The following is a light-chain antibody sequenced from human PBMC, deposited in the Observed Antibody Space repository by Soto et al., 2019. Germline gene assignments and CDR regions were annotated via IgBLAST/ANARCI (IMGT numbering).Light chain of an antibody. V-gene: IGLV1-40*01. CDR3: QSYDTNLRGD. CDR1: SSNIGAGYD. CDR2: ANS. J-gene: IGLJ1*01. Sequence: QSVLTQPPSVSGAPGQRVTISCTGSSSNIGAGYDVHWYQQFPGTAPKLLIYANSNRPSGVPDRFSASKSGTSASLAITGLQADDEADSYCQSYDTNLRGDFGTGTKVTVL.